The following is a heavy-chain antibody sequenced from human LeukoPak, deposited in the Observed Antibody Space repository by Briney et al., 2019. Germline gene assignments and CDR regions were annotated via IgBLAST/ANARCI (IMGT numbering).Heavy chain of an antibody. CDR2: INSGGST. CDR1: GFTVSSNY. CDR3: AKGGGGSYFDY. V-gene: IGHV3-53*01. D-gene: IGHD1-26*01. Sequence: GGSLRLSCVASGFTVSSNYMSWVRQAPGKGLEWVSVINSGGSTYYADSVKGRFTISRDNSKNTLYLQMNNLRVEDTAVYYCAKGGGGSYFDYWGQGTLVTVSS. J-gene: IGHJ4*02.